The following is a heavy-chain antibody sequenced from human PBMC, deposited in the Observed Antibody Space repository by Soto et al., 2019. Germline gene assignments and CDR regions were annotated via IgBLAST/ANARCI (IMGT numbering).Heavy chain of an antibody. J-gene: IGHJ3*02. V-gene: IGHV1-2*02. D-gene: IGHD3-3*01. CDR3: ARRGGVGVAGSAAFDM. CDR1: GYPVTAYY. CDR2: INPATGAA. Sequence: QLHLVQSGAVVKKPGASVTVSCSASGYPVTAYYMHWVRQAPGRGLEWMGGINPATGAAKYTQTFQGRVTMTRDPSPSTVFMELSGLTSADPAVFYCARRGGVGVAGSAAFDMWGQGTLVTVSS.